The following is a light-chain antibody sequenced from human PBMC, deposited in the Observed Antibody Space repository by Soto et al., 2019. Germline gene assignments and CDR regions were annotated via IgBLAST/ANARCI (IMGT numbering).Light chain of an antibody. CDR2: GAS. J-gene: IGKJ5*01. V-gene: IGKV3-20*01. Sequence: EIVLTQSPGTLSLSPGERATISCRASESVIKYLAWYQQKPGQAPRLLIHGASSRATGIPDRFSGSGSGTDFTLTINRLEPEDFAVDYCKQYSSGPPITFGQGTRLEI. CDR3: KQYSSGPPIT. CDR1: ESVIKY.